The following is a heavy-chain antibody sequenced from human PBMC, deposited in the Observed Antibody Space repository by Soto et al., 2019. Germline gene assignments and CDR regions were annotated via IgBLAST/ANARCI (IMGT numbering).Heavy chain of an antibody. Sequence: EVQVVESGGGWVQPGGSLRLSCAASGFTVSSYDMHWVRQGTGKGLEWVSAIGGPGDTYYSGTVKGRFTISRENAKNSLYLQMNSLRAEDTAVYYCVRGDHYGLGRYSPRDCWGQGTLVTVSA. CDR3: VRGDHYGLGRYSPRDC. V-gene: IGHV3-13*01. CDR1: GFTVSSYD. D-gene: IGHD3-10*01. CDR2: IGGPGDT. J-gene: IGHJ4*02.